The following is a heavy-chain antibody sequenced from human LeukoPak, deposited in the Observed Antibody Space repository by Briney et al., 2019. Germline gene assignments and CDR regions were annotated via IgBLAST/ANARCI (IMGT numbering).Heavy chain of an antibody. Sequence: SGKVSCKASGGTFSSYAISWVRQAPGQGLEWMGGIIPIFGTANYAQKFQGRVTITADESTSTAYMELSSLRSEDTAVYYCARVGIPYSYGKGVLDYWGQGTLVTVSS. D-gene: IGHD5-18*01. V-gene: IGHV1-69*13. J-gene: IGHJ4*02. CDR2: IIPIFGTA. CDR3: ARVGIPYSYGKGVLDY. CDR1: GGTFSSYA.